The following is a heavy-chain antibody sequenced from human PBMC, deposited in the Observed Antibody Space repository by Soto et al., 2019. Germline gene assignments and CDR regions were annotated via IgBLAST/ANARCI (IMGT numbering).Heavy chain of an antibody. CDR1: GYTFTRYS. CDR3: AREDYYGSGSPWFXP. D-gene: IGHD3-10*01. J-gene: IGHJ5*02. CDR2: INAGNGNT. Sequence: ASVKVSCKASGYTFTRYSMPWVRQAAGQRLEWMGWINAGNGNTKYSQKFQGRVTITRDTSASTAYMELSSLRSEDTAVYYCAREDYYGSGSPWFXPWGQGTLVXVSS. V-gene: IGHV1-3*01.